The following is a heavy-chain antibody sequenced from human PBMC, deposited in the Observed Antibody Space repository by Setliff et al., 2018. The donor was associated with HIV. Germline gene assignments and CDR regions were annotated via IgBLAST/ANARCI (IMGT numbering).Heavy chain of an antibody. D-gene: IGHD2-21*02. J-gene: IGHJ4*02. CDR2: IYYSGST. CDR3: ARVGMTVPGFDY. V-gene: IGHV4-59*01. CDR1: GGSISSYY. Sequence: SETLSLTCTVSGGSISSYYWSWIRQPPGKGLEWIGYIYYSGSTNYNPSLKSRVTISVDTSKNQFSLKLSSVTAADTAVYYCARVGMTVPGFDYWGQGTLVTVSS.